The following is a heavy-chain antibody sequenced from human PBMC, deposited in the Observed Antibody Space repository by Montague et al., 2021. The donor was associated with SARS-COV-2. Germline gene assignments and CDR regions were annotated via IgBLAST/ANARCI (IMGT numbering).Heavy chain of an antibody. Sequence: SETLSLTCTVSGGSVTSGDYSWTWNRQRPGKGLEWIGYIYNTGRTNYNLSLKSRVTISMDTSKNQFTLKVDSVSAADTAVYYCATEMPAYDVFDIWGQGTMVTVSS. CDR2: IYNTGRT. J-gene: IGHJ3*02. V-gene: IGHV4-61*08. D-gene: IGHD2-2*01. CDR3: ATEMPAYDVFDI. CDR1: GGSVTSGDYS.